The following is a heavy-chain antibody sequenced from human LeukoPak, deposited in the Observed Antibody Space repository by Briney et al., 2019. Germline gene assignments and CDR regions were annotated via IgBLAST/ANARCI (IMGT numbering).Heavy chain of an antibody. J-gene: IGHJ5*02. D-gene: IGHD6-13*01. CDR1: GGSISSSTYY. CDR2: IYNSGST. V-gene: IGHV4-39*01. Sequence: PSETLSLTCSVSGGSISSSTYYWGWIRQPPGKGLEWIGNIYNSGSTYYNPSLKSRVTISVDTSKNQFSLKLSSVTAADTAVYYCARQAYSSNLGWFDPWGQGTLVIVSS. CDR3: ARQAYSSNLGWFDP.